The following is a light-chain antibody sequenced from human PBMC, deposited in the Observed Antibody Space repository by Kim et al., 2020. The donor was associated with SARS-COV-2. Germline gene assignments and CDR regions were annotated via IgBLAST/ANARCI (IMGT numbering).Light chain of an antibody. CDR1: SLKIYY. Sequence: VALGQTVRITCQGDSLKIYYAPWYQHKPGQAPILVIYGKNNRPSGIPDRFSGSSSGNTASLTITGTQAGDEADYYCNSRDSNDNVVFGGGTQLTVL. J-gene: IGLJ2*01. V-gene: IGLV3-19*01. CDR2: GKN. CDR3: NSRDSNDNVV.